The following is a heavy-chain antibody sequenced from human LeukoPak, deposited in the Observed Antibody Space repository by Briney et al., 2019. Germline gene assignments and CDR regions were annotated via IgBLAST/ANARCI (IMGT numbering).Heavy chain of an antibody. J-gene: IGHJ4*02. Sequence: GRSLRLSCAASGFTFSTYAVTWVRQAPGKGLEWVSTISGSGDSTYYADSVKGRFTISRDNFKDTLYLQMSSVRVDDTAVYYCARDRGRYYDSRGFYWGYYFDSWGQGILVTVST. CDR2: ISGSGDST. V-gene: IGHV3-23*01. D-gene: IGHD3-22*01. CDR3: ARDRGRYYDSRGFYWGYYFDS. CDR1: GFTFSTYA.